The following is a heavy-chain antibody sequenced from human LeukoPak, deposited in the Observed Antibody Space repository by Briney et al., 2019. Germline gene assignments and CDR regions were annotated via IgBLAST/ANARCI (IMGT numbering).Heavy chain of an antibody. V-gene: IGHV1-3*01. CDR1: GYTFTSYA. J-gene: IGHJ4*02. D-gene: IGHD5-18*01. Sequence: ASVKVSCKASGYTFTSYAMHWVRQAPGQRLEWMGWINAGNGNTKYSQKFQGRVTITRDTSASTAYMQLSSLRSEDTAVYYCARPTWIQLWAHFDNWGQGTLVTVSS. CDR2: INAGNGNT. CDR3: ARPTWIQLWAHFDN.